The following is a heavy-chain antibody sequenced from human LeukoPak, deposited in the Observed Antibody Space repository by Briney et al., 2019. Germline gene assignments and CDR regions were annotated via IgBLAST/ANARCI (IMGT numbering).Heavy chain of an antibody. CDR1: GYTFTSYD. CDR2: MNRNSGNT. V-gene: IGHV1-8*01. CDR3: AATSGRDSGSYTWFDP. D-gene: IGHD3-10*01. J-gene: IGHJ5*02. Sequence: ASVKVSCKASGYTFTSYDINWVRQATGQGLEWMGWMNRNSGNTGYAQKFQGRVTMTRNTSISTAYMELSSLRSDDTAVYYCAATSGRDSGSYTWFDPWGQGTLVTVSS.